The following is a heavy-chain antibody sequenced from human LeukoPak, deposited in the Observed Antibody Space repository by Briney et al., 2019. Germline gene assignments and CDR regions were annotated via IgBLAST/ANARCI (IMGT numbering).Heavy chain of an antibody. CDR1: GFTFSNYW. D-gene: IGHD2-21*01. J-gene: IGHJ6*02. CDR2: INQDGSEK. Sequence: GGSLRLSCAASGFTFSNYWMIWVRQAPGKGLEWVANINQDGSEKYYVDSVKGRFTISRDNAKNSLYLQMNSLRAEDTAVYYCARAYRYGMDVWGQGTTVTVSS. CDR3: ARAYRYGMDV. V-gene: IGHV3-7*04.